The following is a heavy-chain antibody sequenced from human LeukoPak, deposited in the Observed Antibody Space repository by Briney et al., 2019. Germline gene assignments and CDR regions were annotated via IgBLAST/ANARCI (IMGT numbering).Heavy chain of an antibody. V-gene: IGHV1-2*02. CDR2: INPNSGGT. J-gene: IGHJ6*02. CDR3: ASLGATTIYYYGMDV. Sequence: ASVKVSCKASGYTFTDYYLHWVRQAPGQGLEWMGWINPNSGGTNYAQTFQGRVTMTRDTSISTAYMELGRLRSDDTAVYYCASLGATTIYYYGMDVWGQGTTVTVSS. D-gene: IGHD1-26*01. CDR1: GYTFTDYY.